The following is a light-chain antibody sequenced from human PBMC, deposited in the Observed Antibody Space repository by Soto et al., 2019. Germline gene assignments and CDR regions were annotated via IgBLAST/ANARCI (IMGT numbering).Light chain of an antibody. J-gene: IGLJ1*01. V-gene: IGLV2-14*01. CDR1: INDGGVYNY. CDR2: EVN. CDR3: SSFTSTSTVYV. Sequence: QSALTQPASVSGSPGQSITISCTGTINDGGVYNYVSWYQQHPGKAPKLMIYEVNNRPSGVSNRFSGSKSGNTASLTISGLQADDEADYYCSSFTSTSTVYVFGTGTKLTVL.